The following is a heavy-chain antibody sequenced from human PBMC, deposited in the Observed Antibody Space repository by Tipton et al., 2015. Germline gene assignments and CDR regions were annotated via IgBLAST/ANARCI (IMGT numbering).Heavy chain of an antibody. Sequence: TLSLTCTVSGGSISSYDWSWIRQPAGKGLEWIGRSYTSGSTNYNPSLKSRVTMSVDTSKNHFSLKLSSVTAADTAVYYCARCYEGPTQWPDAFDFWGQGIMVTVSS. CDR1: GGSISSYD. V-gene: IGHV4-4*07. J-gene: IGHJ3*01. CDR2: SYTSGST. D-gene: IGHD6-19*01. CDR3: ARCYEGPTQWPDAFDF.